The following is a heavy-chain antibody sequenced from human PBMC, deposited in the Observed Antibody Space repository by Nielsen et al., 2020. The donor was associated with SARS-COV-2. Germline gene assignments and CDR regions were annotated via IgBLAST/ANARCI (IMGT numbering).Heavy chain of an antibody. V-gene: IGHV4-30-4*01. Sequence: SETLSLTCTVSGGSISTGNYYWSWIRQPPGKGLEWIGYINYTGSSYYNPSLRSRVTISVDTSKNQFSLRPSSVTAADTAVYYCARDQIGKDSRGYLFYYYGMDVWGQGTTVIVSS. J-gene: IGHJ6*02. CDR3: ARDQIGKDSRGYLFYYYGMDV. CDR1: GGSISTGNYY. CDR2: INYTGSS. D-gene: IGHD3-22*01.